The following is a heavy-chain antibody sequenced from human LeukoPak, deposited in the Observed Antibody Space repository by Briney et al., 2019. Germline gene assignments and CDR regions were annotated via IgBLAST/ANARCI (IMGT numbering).Heavy chain of an antibody. V-gene: IGHV4-59*01. Sequence: SETLSLTCTVSGGSISSYYWSWIRQPPGKGLEWIGYIYYSGSTNYNPSLKSRVTISVDTSKNQFSLKLSSVTAADTAVYYCASHGGYSWGAYWGQGTLVTVSS. D-gene: IGHD5-18*01. CDR1: GGSISSYY. CDR2: IYYSGST. CDR3: ASHGGYSWGAY. J-gene: IGHJ4*02.